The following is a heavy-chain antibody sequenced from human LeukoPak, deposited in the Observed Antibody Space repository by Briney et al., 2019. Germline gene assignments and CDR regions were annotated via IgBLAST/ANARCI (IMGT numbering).Heavy chain of an antibody. CDR2: IIPIFGTA. Sequence: SVKVSCKASGGTFSSYAISWVRQAPGQGLEWMGRIIPIFGTANYAQKFQGRVTITTDESTSTAYMELSSLRSEDAAVYYCARLDAYYDFWSGYYPDDAFDIWGQGTMVTVSS. CDR3: ARLDAYYDFWSGYYPDDAFDI. V-gene: IGHV1-69*05. CDR1: GGTFSSYA. J-gene: IGHJ3*02. D-gene: IGHD3-3*01.